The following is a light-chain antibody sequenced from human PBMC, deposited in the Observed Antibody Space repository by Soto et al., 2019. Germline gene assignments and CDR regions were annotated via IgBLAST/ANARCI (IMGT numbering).Light chain of an antibody. CDR1: QSISNY. CDR2: AAS. V-gene: IGKV1-39*01. Sequence: DIQMAQSPSSLSASVGDRVTITCRASQSISNYLNWYQQKSGEVPKLLIYAASRLHSGVPSRFSGSGSGTDFTLTISSLHPEDFATYYCQHTYSTFGQGTKVELK. CDR3: QHTYST. J-gene: IGKJ1*01.